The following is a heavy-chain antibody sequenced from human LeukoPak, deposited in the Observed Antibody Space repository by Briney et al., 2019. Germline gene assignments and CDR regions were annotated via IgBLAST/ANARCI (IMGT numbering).Heavy chain of an antibody. CDR1: GGSFSGYY. Sequence: ASETLSLTCAVYGGSFSGYYWSWIRQPPGKGLEWIGSIYHSGSTYYNPSLKGRVTISVDTSKNQFSLKLSSVTAADTAVYYCASFPGMGATSYYYYYMDVWGKGTTVTVSS. J-gene: IGHJ6*03. CDR3: ASFPGMGATSYYYYYMDV. CDR2: IYHSGST. D-gene: IGHD1-26*01. V-gene: IGHV4-34*01.